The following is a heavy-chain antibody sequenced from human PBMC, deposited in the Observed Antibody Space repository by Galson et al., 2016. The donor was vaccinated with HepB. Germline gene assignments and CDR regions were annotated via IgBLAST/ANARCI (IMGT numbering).Heavy chain of an antibody. D-gene: IGHD1-14*01. V-gene: IGHV3-23*01. CDR1: GFTFSTYA. Sequence: SLRLSCAASGFTFSTYAMSWVRQAPGKGLEWVSTFSGNGGGTFYADSVKGRFTISRDNSKNTLYLQMNSLRAEDTAVYYCAKVPISSRNFFFDLWGRGTLVTVSS. J-gene: IGHJ2*01. CDR3: AKVPISSRNFFFDL. CDR2: FSGNGGGT.